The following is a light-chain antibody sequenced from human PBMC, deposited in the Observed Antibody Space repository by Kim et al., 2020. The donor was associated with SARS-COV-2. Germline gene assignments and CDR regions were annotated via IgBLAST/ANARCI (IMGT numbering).Light chain of an antibody. V-gene: IGKV1-5*03. J-gene: IGKJ1*01. CDR1: QDIGDS. CDR3: QQYKSQSWT. CDR2: RAS. Sequence: DIQMTQSPFTLAASVGDRVTITCRASQDIGDSLAWYQQKPGKAPKLLIYRASTLQSGVPSEFSGSGSGTEFSLTISSLQPDDFATYYCQQYKSQSWTFGQGTKVDIK.